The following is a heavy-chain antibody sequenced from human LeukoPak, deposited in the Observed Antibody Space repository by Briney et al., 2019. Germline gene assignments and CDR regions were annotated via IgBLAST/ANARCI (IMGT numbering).Heavy chain of an antibody. V-gene: IGHV3-7*01. D-gene: IGHD5-18*01. J-gene: IGHJ3*02. Sequence: GGSLRLSCAASGFTFSSYAMTWVRQAPGKGLEWVANIKQDGSEKYYVDSVKGRFTISRDNAKNSLYLQMNSLRAEDTAVYYCARDHRGYLINDAFDIWAKGQWSPSLQ. CDR2: IKQDGSEK. CDR1: GFTFSSYA. CDR3: ARDHRGYLINDAFDI.